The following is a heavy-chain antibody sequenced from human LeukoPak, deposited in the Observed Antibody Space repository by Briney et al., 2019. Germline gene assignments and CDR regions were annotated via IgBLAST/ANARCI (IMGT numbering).Heavy chain of an antibody. D-gene: IGHD3-22*01. CDR1: GFTFNNAW. V-gene: IGHV3-15*01. J-gene: IGHJ4*02. Sequence: GGSLRLSCTVSGFTFNNAWMSWVRQAPGKGLDWVGRIKSKTDGGTTDYAAPVKGRFTISRDDSKNTLYLQMNSLKTEDTAVYYCTTSRVLSGYSYSWGQGTLVTVSS. CDR2: IKSKTDGGTT. CDR3: TTSRVLSGYSYS.